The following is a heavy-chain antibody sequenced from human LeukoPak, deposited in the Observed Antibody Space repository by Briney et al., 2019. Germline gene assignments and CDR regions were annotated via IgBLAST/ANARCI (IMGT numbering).Heavy chain of an antibody. CDR1: GGSISSSSYY. J-gene: IGHJ3*02. CDR2: INHSGST. CDR3: ARHGYYDSTFDI. V-gene: IGHV4-39*01. Sequence: SETLSLTCTVSGGSISSSSYYWSWIRQPPGKGLEWIGEINHSGSTNYNPSLKSRVTISVDTSKNQFSLKLSSVTAADTAVYYCARHGYYDSTFDIWGQGTMVTVSS. D-gene: IGHD3-22*01.